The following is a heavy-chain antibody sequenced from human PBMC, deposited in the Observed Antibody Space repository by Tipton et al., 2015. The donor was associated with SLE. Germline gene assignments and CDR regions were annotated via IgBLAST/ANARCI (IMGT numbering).Heavy chain of an antibody. D-gene: IGHD2-2*01. Sequence: TLSLTCTVSGGSMSSYFWSWIRQPPGKGLEWIGYVSSRGITDYNPSLKSRVTVSIDPSKDQFSLTLSSVTAADTAVYYCARHGDSLMPPDYWGQGTLVTVSS. CDR2: VSSRGIT. J-gene: IGHJ4*02. V-gene: IGHV4-59*08. CDR3: ARHGDSLMPPDY. CDR1: GGSMSSYF.